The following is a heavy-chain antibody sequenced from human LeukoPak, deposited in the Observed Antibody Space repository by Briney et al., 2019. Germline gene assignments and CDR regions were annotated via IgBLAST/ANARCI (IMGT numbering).Heavy chain of an antibody. J-gene: IGHJ6*02. CDR1: GFTFNSYS. Sequence: QSGGSLRLSCVASGFTFNSYSIHWVRQAPGKGLEWVAIIWYDGSNKYYADSVKGRFTISRDNSKNTLYLQMNSLRAEDTAVYYCARVGSYCSGEGCYYYYGMDVWGQGTTVTVSS. D-gene: IGHD2-15*01. CDR2: IWYDGSNK. CDR3: ARVGSYCSGEGCYYYYGMDV. V-gene: IGHV3-33*01.